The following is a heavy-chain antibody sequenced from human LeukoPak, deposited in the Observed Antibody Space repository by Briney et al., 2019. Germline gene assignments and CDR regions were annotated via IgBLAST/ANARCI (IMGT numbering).Heavy chain of an antibody. V-gene: IGHV4-4*07. CDR2: IYTSGST. Sequence: PSETLSLTCTVSGGSISSYYWSWIRQPAGKGLEWIGRIYTSGSTNYNPSLKSRVTMSVDTSKNQFSLKLSSVTAADTAVYYCARAGDWYSSTAEFDPWGQGTLVTVSS. D-gene: IGHD6-13*01. CDR3: ARAGDWYSSTAEFDP. J-gene: IGHJ5*02. CDR1: GGSISSYY.